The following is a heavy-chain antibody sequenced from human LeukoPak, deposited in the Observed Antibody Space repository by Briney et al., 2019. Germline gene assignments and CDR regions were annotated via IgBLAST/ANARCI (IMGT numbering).Heavy chain of an antibody. CDR1: AYTFTSYD. CDR2: MNPNSGNT. J-gene: IGHJ4*02. Sequence: APVKVSYVASAYTFTSYDINWVRQATGQGVEWMGWMNPNSGNTGYAQKLQGRVTMTRNTSISTAYMELSSLRSEDTAVYYCARGAPGSYCSGGSCPYFDYWGQGTLISVSS. CDR3: ARGAPGSYCSGGSCPYFDY. V-gene: IGHV1-8*01. D-gene: IGHD2-15*01.